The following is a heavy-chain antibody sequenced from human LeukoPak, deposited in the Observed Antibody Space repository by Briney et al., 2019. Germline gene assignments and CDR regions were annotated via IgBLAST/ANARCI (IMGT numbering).Heavy chain of an antibody. CDR1: GVSITNIDSY. D-gene: IGHD6-13*01. J-gene: IGHJ5*02. Sequence: SETLSLTCTVSGVSITNIDSYWSWSRQAPGKGPEWIGYIYYDGSAYYSSSLKSRVLISVDTSRNQFSLRLTSVTAADTAVYYCAGCHVRPEAGEGTWFDPWARESWSPSPQ. CDR2: IYYDGSA. V-gene: IGHV4-30-4*01. CDR3: AGCHVRPEAGEGTWFDP.